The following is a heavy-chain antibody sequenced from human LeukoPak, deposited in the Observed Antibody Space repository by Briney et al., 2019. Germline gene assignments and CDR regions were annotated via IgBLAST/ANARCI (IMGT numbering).Heavy chain of an antibody. CDR1: GGSISGSY. CDR3: ARGWYDWGLNH. Sequence: PSETLSLTCTVSGGSISGSYWSWIRQPPGKGLEWIGYIYYSGNTNYNPSLKSRVTISVDTSKNQFSLELSSVTAADTAVYYCARGWYDWGLNHWGQGTLVTVSS. D-gene: IGHD3-16*01. V-gene: IGHV4-59*01. J-gene: IGHJ5*02. CDR2: IYYSGNT.